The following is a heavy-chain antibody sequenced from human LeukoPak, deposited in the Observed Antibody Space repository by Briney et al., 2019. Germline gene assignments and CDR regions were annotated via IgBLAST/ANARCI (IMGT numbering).Heavy chain of an antibody. D-gene: IGHD6-19*01. V-gene: IGHV3-66*01. CDR1: GFTVSSNY. CDR3: ARALSSGWYGNFDY. CDR2: IYSGGST. J-gene: IGHJ4*02. Sequence: GGSLRLSCAASGFTVSSNYMSWVRQAPGKGLEWVSVIYSGGSTYYADSVKGRFTISRDNSKNTLYLQMNSLRAEDTAVYYCARALSSGWYGNFDYWGQGTLVTVSS.